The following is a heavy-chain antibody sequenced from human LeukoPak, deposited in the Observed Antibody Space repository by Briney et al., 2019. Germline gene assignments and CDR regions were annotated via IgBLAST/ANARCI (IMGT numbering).Heavy chain of an antibody. Sequence: GGSLRLSCAASGFSFSTYWMSWVRQAPGKGLEWVANIKQDGSEKYYMDSVKGRFTISRDNAKNSLYLQMNNLRAEDTAVYYCAREWNGYDYVGEDYWGQGTLVTVSS. D-gene: IGHD5-12*01. J-gene: IGHJ4*02. V-gene: IGHV3-7*01. CDR1: GFSFSTYW. CDR3: AREWNGYDYVGEDY. CDR2: IKQDGSEK.